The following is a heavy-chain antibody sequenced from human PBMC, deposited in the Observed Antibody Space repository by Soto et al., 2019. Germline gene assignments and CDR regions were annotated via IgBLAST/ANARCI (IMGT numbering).Heavy chain of an antibody. CDR1: GDSVSSNSAA. CDR2: TYYRSKWYN. J-gene: IGHJ6*02. D-gene: IGHD3-16*01. CDR3: ARLPYDYVWGSFYGMDV. Sequence: SQTLSLTCAISGDSVSSNSAAWNWIRQSPSRGLEWLGRTYYRSKWYNDYAVSVKSRITINPDTSKNQFSLQLNSVTPEDTAVYYCARLPYDYVWGSFYGMDVWGQGTTVTVSS. V-gene: IGHV6-1*01.